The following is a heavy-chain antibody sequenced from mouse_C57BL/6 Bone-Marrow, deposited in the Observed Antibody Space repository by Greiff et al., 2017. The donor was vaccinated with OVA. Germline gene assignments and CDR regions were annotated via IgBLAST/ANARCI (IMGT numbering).Heavy chain of an antibody. J-gene: IGHJ2*01. CDR3: ARYPSITTVVATPYFDY. Sequence: EVQLKQSGPELVKPGASVKISCKASGYTFTDYYMNWVKQSHGKSLEWIGDINPNNGGTSYNQKFKGKATLTVDKSSSTAYMELRSLTSEDSAVYYCARYPSITTVVATPYFDYWGQGTTLTVSS. CDR2: INPNNGGT. CDR1: GYTFTDYY. D-gene: IGHD1-1*01. V-gene: IGHV1-26*01.